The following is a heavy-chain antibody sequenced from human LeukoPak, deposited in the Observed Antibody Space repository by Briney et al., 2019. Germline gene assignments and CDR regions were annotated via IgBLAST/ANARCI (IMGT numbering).Heavy chain of an antibody. CDR3: AKGDYGDSQGAFDI. D-gene: IGHD4-17*01. CDR1: GFTFDDYA. CDR2: ISWNSGSI. V-gene: IGHV3-9*01. J-gene: IGHJ3*02. Sequence: GGSLRLSCAASGFTFDDYAMHWVRQAPGKGLEWVSGISWNSGSIGYADSVKGRFTISRDNAKNSPYLQMNSLRAEDTALYYCAKGDYGDSQGAFDIWGQGTMVTVSS.